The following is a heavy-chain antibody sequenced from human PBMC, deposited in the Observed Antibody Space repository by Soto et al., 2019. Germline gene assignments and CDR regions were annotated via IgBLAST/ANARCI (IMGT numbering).Heavy chain of an antibody. CDR1: GGSMSPYY. CDR2: VYYSGYT. CDR3: SRGSAPVALDY. Sequence: QVQLQESGPGLVKASETLSLTCTVSGGSMSPYYWSWIRQAPGVGLEWIAYVYYSGYTHYNPSLKRRVTISVSASKSQLSLQRSSVTSAGPAVGYCSRGSAPVALDYWGPGALGT. V-gene: IGHV4-59*03. J-gene: IGHJ4*02. D-gene: IGHD6-19*01.